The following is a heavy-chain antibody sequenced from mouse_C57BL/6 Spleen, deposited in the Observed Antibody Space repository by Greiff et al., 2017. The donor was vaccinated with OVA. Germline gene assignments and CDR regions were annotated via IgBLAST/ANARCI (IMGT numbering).Heavy chain of an antibody. CDR3: ARVWLLPLDY. J-gene: IGHJ2*01. CDR2: INPSTGGT. Sequence: QLQQSGPELVKPGASVKISCKASGYSFTGYYMNWVKQSPEKSLEWIGEINPSTGGTTYNQKFKAKATLTVDKSSSTAYMQLKSLTSEDSAVYYCARVWLLPLDYWGQGTTLTVSS. CDR1: GYSFTGYY. D-gene: IGHD2-2*01. V-gene: IGHV1-42*01.